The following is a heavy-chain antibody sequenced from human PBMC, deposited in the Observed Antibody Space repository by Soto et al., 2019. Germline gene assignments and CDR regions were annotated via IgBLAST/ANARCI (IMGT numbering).Heavy chain of an antibody. J-gene: IGHJ4*02. V-gene: IGHV1-18*01. Sequence: ASVKVSCKPSAYTFTSYIINWVCHAPGQGLKWMGWISAYNGNTNYAQKLQGRVTMTTDTSTSTAYREMRSLRSDDTAVYYFARVQMVRGPRQFDYWGQGTLVTVSS. D-gene: IGHD3-10*01. CDR2: ISAYNGNT. CDR3: ARVQMVRGPRQFDY. CDR1: AYTFTSYI.